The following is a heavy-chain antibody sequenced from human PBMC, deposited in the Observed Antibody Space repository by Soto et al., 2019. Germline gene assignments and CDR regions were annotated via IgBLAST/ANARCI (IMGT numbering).Heavy chain of an antibody. CDR2: INSDGTTI. V-gene: IGHV3-74*01. CDR3: ARGTQTTVTTRLFDC. D-gene: IGHD4-17*01. J-gene: IGHJ4*02. Sequence: GGSLRLSCAASGFTFSSRWMHWVRQAQGKGLVWVSRINSDGTTITYADSVKGRFTISRDNAKNTLYLQMNSLRAEDTAVYYCARGTQTTVTTRLFDCWGQGTLVTVSS. CDR1: GFTFSSRW.